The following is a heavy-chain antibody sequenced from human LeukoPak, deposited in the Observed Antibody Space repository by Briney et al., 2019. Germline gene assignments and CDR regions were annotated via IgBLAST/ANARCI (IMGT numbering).Heavy chain of an antibody. V-gene: IGHV3-53*01. CDR3: AREGSDYGDYDAFDI. CDR1: GFSVSNNY. CDR2: MYNDGDT. Sequence: PGGSLRLSCAASGFSVSNNYMSWVRQAPGKGLEWVSIMYNDGDTYQRDSVKGRFTMSRDNSKNTLYLHMDSLRVEDTAMYFCAREGSDYGDYDAFDIWGRGTMVIVSS. J-gene: IGHJ3*02. D-gene: IGHD4-17*01.